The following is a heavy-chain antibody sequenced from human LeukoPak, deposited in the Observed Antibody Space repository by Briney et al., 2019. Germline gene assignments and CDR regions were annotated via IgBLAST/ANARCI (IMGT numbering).Heavy chain of an antibody. J-gene: IGHJ6*02. D-gene: IGHD3-10*01. Sequence: PSETLSPTCTVSGGSISSYYWSWIRQPAGKGLEWIGLIYSSGTTNYNPSLKSRITMSLDTSKSQFSLRLTSVTAADTAVYYCARDGESTYYYYGMDVWGQGTTVTVSS. CDR1: GGSISSYY. CDR3: ARDGESTYYYYGMDV. CDR2: IYSSGTT. V-gene: IGHV4-4*07.